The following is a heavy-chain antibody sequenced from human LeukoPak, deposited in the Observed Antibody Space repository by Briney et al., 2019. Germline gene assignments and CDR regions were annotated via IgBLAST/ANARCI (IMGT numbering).Heavy chain of an antibody. J-gene: IGHJ4*02. CDR3: ARVSTSIAALDY. V-gene: IGHV4-61*02. Sequence: SETLSLTCSVSGGSISSGSYYWSWIRQPAGKGLEWIGRIYTSGSTNYNPSLKSRVTISVDTSKNQFSLKLSSVTAADTAVYYCARVSTSIAALDYWGQGTLVTVSS. CDR1: GGSISSGSYY. CDR2: IYTSGST. D-gene: IGHD6-6*01.